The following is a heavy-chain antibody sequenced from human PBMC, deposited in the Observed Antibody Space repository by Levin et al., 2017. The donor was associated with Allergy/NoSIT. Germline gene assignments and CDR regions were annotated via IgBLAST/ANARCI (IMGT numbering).Heavy chain of an antibody. D-gene: IGHD5-12*01. CDR2: ISGSGGST. J-gene: IGHJ4*02. Sequence: GESLKISCAASGFTFSSYAMSWVRQAPGKGLEWVSAISGSGGSTYYADSVKGRFTISRDNSKNTLYLQMNSLRAEDTAVYYCAKDPSNSGYDTFFDYWGQGTLVTVSS. CDR1: GFTFSSYA. V-gene: IGHV3-23*01. CDR3: AKDPSNSGYDTFFDY.